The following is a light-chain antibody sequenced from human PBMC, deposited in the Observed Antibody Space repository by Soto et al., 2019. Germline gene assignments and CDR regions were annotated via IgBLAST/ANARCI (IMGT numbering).Light chain of an antibody. CDR2: DAS. Sequence: EIVMTQSPATLSVSPGERATLSCRTSQSVSSNLAWYQQKPGQAPRLLIYDASSRATGIPARFSASGSGTEFTLTISSLQPEDFAVYSCQQYDTWPPAVTFGGGTKVDIK. CDR1: QSVSSN. J-gene: IGKJ4*01. V-gene: IGKV3-15*01. CDR3: QQYDTWPPAVT.